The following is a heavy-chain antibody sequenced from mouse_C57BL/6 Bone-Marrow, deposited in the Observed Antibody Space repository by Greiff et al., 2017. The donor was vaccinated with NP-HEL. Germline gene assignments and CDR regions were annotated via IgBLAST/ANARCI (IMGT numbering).Heavy chain of an antibody. D-gene: IGHD1-1*01. CDR1: GFTFSDFY. CDR3: ARDADGSSYLYAMDY. J-gene: IGHJ4*01. CDR2: SRNKANDYTT. V-gene: IGHV7-1*01. Sequence: EVKLMESGGGLVQSGRSLRLSCATSGFTFSDFYMEWVRQAPGKGLEWIAASRNKANDYTTEYSASVKGRLTVSIDTSQSILYLQMSALRAEDTAIYYCARDADGSSYLYAMDYWGQGTSVTVSS.